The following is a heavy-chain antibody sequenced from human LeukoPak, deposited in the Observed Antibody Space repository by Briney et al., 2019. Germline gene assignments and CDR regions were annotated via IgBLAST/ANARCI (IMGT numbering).Heavy chain of an antibody. D-gene: IGHD2-2*01. Sequence: SETLSLTCTVSGGSISSYYWSWIRQPAGKGLEWIGRIYTSGSTNCNPSLKSRVTMSVDTSKNQFSLKLSSVTAADTAVYYCARGGYCSSTSCPRDGMDVWGQGTTVTVSS. CDR2: IYTSGST. V-gene: IGHV4-4*07. CDR3: ARGGYCSSTSCPRDGMDV. CDR1: GGSISSYY. J-gene: IGHJ6*02.